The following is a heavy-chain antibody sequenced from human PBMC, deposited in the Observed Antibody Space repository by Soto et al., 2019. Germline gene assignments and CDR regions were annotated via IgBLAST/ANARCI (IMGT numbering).Heavy chain of an antibody. CDR3: ARVVVSIAAADPHYGMDV. CDR1: GYTFTSYG. J-gene: IGHJ6*02. CDR2: ISAYNGNT. D-gene: IGHD6-13*01. Sequence: ASVKVSCKASGYTFTSYGISWVRQAPGQGLEWMGWISAYNGNTNYAQKLQGRVTMTTDTSTSTAYMELRSLRSDDTAVYYCARVVVSIAAADPHYGMDVWGQGTTVTVSS. V-gene: IGHV1-18*01.